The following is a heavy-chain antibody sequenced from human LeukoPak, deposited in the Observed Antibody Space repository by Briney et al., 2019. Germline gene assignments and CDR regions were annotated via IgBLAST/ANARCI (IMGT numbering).Heavy chain of an antibody. D-gene: IGHD2-8*01. CDR2: INPNSGGT. CDR1: GYTFTGYY. J-gene: IGHJ5*02. Sequence: ASVKVSCKASGYTFTGYYMHWVRQAPGQGLEWMGWINPNSGGTNYAQKFQGRVTMTRDTSISTAYMEVSRLRSDDTAVYYCARDISTNRNWFDPWGQGTLVTVSS. V-gene: IGHV1-2*02. CDR3: ARDISTNRNWFDP.